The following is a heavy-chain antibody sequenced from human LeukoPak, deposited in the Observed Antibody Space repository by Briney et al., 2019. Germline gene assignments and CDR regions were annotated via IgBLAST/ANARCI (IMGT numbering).Heavy chain of an antibody. D-gene: IGHD1-26*01. CDR1: GYRFTNYW. CDR3: ARRPRWDPSGYFDL. CDR2: IYCGDSDT. V-gene: IGHV5-51*01. J-gene: IGHJ2*01. Sequence: GESLKISCKGSGYRFTNYWIGWVRQMPGEGLEWMGIIYCGDSDTRYSPAFQGQVTISADKSINTAYLQWSSLKASDTAMYYCARRPRWDPSGYFDLWGRGTLVAVSS.